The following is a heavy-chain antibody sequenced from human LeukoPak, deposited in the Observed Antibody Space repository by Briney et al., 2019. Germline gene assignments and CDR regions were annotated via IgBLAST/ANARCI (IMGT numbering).Heavy chain of an antibody. CDR3: ARATRRGAYYYGPGKINWFDP. CDR2: INHSGST. V-gene: IGHV4-34*01. Sequence: SETLSLTCAVYGGSFSGYYWSWIRQPPGKGLEWIGEINHSGSTNYNPSLKSRVTISVDTSKNQFSLKLSSVTAADTAVYYCARATRRGAYYYGPGKINWFDPWGQGTLVTVSS. J-gene: IGHJ5*02. CDR1: GGSFSGYY. D-gene: IGHD3-10*01.